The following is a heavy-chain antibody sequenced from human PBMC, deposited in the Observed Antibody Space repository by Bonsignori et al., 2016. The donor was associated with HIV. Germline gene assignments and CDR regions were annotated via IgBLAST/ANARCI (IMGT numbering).Heavy chain of an antibody. J-gene: IGHJ4*02. V-gene: IGHV4-38-2*01. CDR2: IYHSGST. CDR3: ARGGGDSFDY. D-gene: IGHD2-21*01. Sequence: SETLSLTCAVSGYSISSGYYWGWIRQPPGKGLEWIGSIYHSGSTYYNPSLKSRVTISLDTSKNQFSLKLTSVTAADTAVYYCARGGGDSFDYWAREPWSPSPQ. CDR1: GYSISSGYY.